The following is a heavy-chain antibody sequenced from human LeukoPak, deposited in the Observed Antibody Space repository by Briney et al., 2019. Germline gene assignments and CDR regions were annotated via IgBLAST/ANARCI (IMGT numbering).Heavy chain of an antibody. CDR1: SGSISSGSYY. Sequence: SETLSLTCTVSSGSISSGSYYWSWIRQPAGKGLEWIGHIYTSGSTNYNPSLKSRVGISVAASKNQFSLKLSSVTAADTAVYYCATHHYGSGSYWGYFDYWGQGTLVTVSS. D-gene: IGHD3-10*01. CDR3: ATHHYGSGSYWGYFDY. V-gene: IGHV4-61*09. CDR2: IYTSGST. J-gene: IGHJ4*02.